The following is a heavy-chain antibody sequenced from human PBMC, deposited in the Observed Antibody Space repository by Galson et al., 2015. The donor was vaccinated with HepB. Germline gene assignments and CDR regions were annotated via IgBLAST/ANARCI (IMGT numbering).Heavy chain of an antibody. V-gene: IGHV1-69*13. J-gene: IGHJ4*02. Sequence: SVKVSCKASGGTFSSYAISWVRQAPGQGLEWMGGIIPIFGTANYAQKFQGRVTITADESTSTAYMELSSLRSEGTAVYYCARGDCSGGSCYSGGSISPTPYFDYWGQGTLVTVSS. CDR1: GGTFSSYA. CDR2: IIPIFGTA. CDR3: ARGDCSGGSCYSGGSISPTPYFDY. D-gene: IGHD2-15*01.